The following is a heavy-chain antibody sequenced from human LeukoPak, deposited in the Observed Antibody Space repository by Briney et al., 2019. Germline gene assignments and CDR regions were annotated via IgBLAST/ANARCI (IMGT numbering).Heavy chain of an antibody. CDR2: IYHSGST. CDR1: GGSFSGYY. V-gene: IGHV4-34*01. D-gene: IGHD3-10*01. J-gene: IGHJ4*02. Sequence: SETLSLTCAVYGGSFSGYYWSWIRQPPGRGLEWIGEIYHSGSTNYNPSLKSRVTISVDKSKNQFSLKLSSVTAADTAVYYCARSRYGSGSYYDYWGQGTLVTVSS. CDR3: ARSRYGSGSYYDY.